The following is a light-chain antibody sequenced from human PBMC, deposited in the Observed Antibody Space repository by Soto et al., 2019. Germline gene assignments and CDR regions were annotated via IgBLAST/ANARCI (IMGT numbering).Light chain of an antibody. CDR3: QQYGSSPPLS. CDR1: QSVTSSY. CDR2: GAS. J-gene: IGKJ4*01. V-gene: IGKV3-20*01. Sequence: EIVMTQSPVTLSVSPGGRATLSCRASQSVTSSYLAWYQQKPGQAPRLLIYGASSRATGIPDRFSGSGSGTDFTLTISRLEPEDFAVYYCQQYGSSPPLSFGGGTKVDIK.